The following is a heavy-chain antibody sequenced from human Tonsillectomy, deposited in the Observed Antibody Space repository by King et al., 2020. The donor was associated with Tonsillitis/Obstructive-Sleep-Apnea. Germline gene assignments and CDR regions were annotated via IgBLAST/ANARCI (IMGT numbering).Heavy chain of an antibody. CDR1: AYTFTGYY. CDR3: ARVGSGSPDYYYYYMDV. CDR2: INPNSGGT. J-gene: IGHJ6*03. D-gene: IGHD3-10*01. Sequence: QLVQSGAEVKKPGASVKVSCKASAYTFTGYYMHWVRQAPGQGLEWMGRINPNSGGTNYAQKFQGRVTMTRDTSISTAYMELSRLRSDDTAVYYCARVGSGSPDYYYYYMDVWGKGTTVTVSS. V-gene: IGHV1-2*06.